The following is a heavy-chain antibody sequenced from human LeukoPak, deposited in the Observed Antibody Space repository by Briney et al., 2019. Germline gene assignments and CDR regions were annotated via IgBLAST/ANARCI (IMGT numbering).Heavy chain of an antibody. CDR3: ARVRVTGYSSFAY. V-gene: IGHV3-53*01. CDR1: GFTISSYY. J-gene: IGHJ4*02. CDR2: IYHSGNT. Sequence: PGGSLRLSCAASGFTISSYYMAWVRQAPGKGLEWVSVIYHSGNTDYADSVKGRFTISRDNSKNTVYLQMSSLRAEDTAVYYCARVRVTGYSSFAYWGQGTLVTVSS. D-gene: IGHD3-9*01.